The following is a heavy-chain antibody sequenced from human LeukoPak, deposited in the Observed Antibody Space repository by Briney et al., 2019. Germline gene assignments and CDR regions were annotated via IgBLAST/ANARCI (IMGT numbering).Heavy chain of an antibody. CDR3: ARATAYGLLTGVFDY. J-gene: IGHJ4*02. V-gene: IGHV4-34*01. CDR2: INHSGST. CDR1: GGSFSGYY. Sequence: SSETLSLTCAVYGGSFSGYYWSWIRQPPGKGLEWIGEINHSGSTNYNPSLKSRVTISVDTSKNQFSLKLSSVTAADTAVYYCARATAYGLLTGVFDYWGPGTLVTVSS. D-gene: IGHD3-10*01.